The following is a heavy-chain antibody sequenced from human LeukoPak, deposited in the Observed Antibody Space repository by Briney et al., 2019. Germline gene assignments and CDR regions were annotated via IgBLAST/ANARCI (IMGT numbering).Heavy chain of an antibody. V-gene: IGHV3-48*03. Sequence: GGSLRLSCAASGFTLSSYDMNGVRQAPGKGLEWLSCISSSGSVIYYADFVKGRFTISRENAKSSLYLQMNSLRVEDTAIYYCARDRWFGESRYFGYWGQGTLVTVSS. CDR3: ARDRWFGESRYFGY. D-gene: IGHD3-10*01. CDR1: GFTLSSYD. J-gene: IGHJ4*02. CDR2: ISSSGSVI.